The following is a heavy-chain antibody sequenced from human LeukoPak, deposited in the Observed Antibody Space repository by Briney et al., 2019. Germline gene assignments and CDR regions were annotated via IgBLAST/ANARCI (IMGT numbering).Heavy chain of an antibody. V-gene: IGHV4-59*01. CDR3: ARDHDFCAPDV. D-gene: IGHD3-3*01. CDR1: GGAISSYL. Sequence: PSETLAPNFTFPGGAISSYLLSRVRQPPGKGLEWIGYIYYSGSTNYNPSLKSRVTISVDTSKNQFSLKLSSVTAADTAVYYCARDHDFCAPDVWGKGTTVTVSS. J-gene: IGHJ6*04. CDR2: IYYSGST.